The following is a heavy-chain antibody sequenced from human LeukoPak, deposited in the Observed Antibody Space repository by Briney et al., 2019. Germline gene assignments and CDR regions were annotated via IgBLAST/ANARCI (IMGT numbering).Heavy chain of an antibody. V-gene: IGHV1-46*03. J-gene: IGHJ3*02. CDR2: INPSGGST. CDR1: GYTFTSYY. Sequence: ASVKVSCKASGYTFTSYYMHWVRQAPGQGLEWMGIINPSGGSTSYAQKFQGRVTMTRDTSTSTVYMGLSSLRSEDTAVCYCALWELRNDAFDIWGQGTMVTVSS. CDR3: ALWELRNDAFDI. D-gene: IGHD1-26*01.